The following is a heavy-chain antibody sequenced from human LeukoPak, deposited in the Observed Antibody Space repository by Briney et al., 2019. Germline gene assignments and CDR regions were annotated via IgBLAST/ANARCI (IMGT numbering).Heavy chain of an antibody. Sequence: GRSLRLSCAASGLTFSSYATHWVRHAPGKGLGWVAFISYDGSNKYYADSVKGRFTISRDNSKTTLYLQMNSLRAEDTAVYYCARVYNYYDSSGPIDYWGQGTLVTVSS. J-gene: IGHJ4*02. CDR1: GLTFSSYA. V-gene: IGHV3-30*04. D-gene: IGHD3-22*01. CDR3: ARVYNYYDSSGPIDY. CDR2: ISYDGSNK.